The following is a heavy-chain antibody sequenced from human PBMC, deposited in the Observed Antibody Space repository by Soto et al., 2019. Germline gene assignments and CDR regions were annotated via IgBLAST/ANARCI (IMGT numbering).Heavy chain of an antibody. Sequence: QLQLQESGPGLVKPSETLSLTCTVSGGSISSSSYYWGWIRQPPGKGLEWIGSIYYSWSTYYNPSLKSRVTISLNKSKNQFSLKLSSVTAADTAVYYCARLRTGFDAFDIWGQGTMVTVSS. CDR3: ARLRTGFDAFDI. D-gene: IGHD1-1*01. V-gene: IGHV4-39*01. J-gene: IGHJ3*02. CDR2: IYYSWST. CDR1: GGSISSSSYY.